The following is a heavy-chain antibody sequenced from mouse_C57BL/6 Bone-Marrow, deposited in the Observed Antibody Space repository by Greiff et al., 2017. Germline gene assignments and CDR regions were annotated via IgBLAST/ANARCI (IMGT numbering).Heavy chain of an antibody. J-gene: IGHJ4*01. Sequence: EVMLVESGGDLVKPGGSLKLSCAASGFTFSSYGMSWVRQTPDKRLEWVATISSGGSYTYYPDSVKGRFTISRDNAKNTLYLQMSSLKSEDTAMYYCARRGHYYDYAMDYWGQGTSVTVSS. CDR2: ISSGGSYT. D-gene: IGHD2-1*01. V-gene: IGHV5-6*02. CDR3: ARRGHYYDYAMDY. CDR1: GFTFSSYG.